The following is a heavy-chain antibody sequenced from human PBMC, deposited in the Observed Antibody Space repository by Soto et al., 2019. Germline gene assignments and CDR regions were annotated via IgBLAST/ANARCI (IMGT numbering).Heavy chain of an antibody. CDR1: GFTFDDYA. Sequence: EVHLVESGGGLVQPGRSLRLSCAASGFTFDDYAMHWVRQAPGKGLEWVSAISWNSGSIGYADSVKGRFTISRDNAKNFLYLQKKRLRTEDAALYFGAKGVFIDRNGGYTGGCDFWGQGTLVTVSS. CDR2: ISWNSGSI. J-gene: IGHJ4*02. D-gene: IGHD6-19*01. V-gene: IGHV3-9*01. CDR3: AKGVFIDRNGGYTGGCDF.